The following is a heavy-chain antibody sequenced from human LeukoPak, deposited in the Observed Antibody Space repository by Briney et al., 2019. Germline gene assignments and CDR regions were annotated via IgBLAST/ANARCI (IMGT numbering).Heavy chain of an antibody. D-gene: IGHD3-10*01. Sequence: GRSLRLSCAASGFTFDDYAMHWVRQAPGKGLEWVSGISWNSGGIGYADSVKGRFTISRDNAKNSLYLQMNSLRAEDTALYYCAKDMEYYYGSGSYFDYWGQGTLVTVSS. CDR3: AKDMEYYYGSGSYFDY. CDR1: GFTFDDYA. V-gene: IGHV3-9*01. CDR2: ISWNSGGI. J-gene: IGHJ4*02.